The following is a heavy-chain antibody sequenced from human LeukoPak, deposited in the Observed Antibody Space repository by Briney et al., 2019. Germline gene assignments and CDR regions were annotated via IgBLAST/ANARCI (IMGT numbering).Heavy chain of an antibody. CDR3: AKNSGSRFGWFDP. Sequence: GGSLRLSCAASGFTFSTYAMSWVRQAPGKGLEWVSTISGSGTSAYYADSVKGRFTISRDSSKSTMYLQMNSLSGGDTAVYYCAKNSGSRFGWFDPWGQGTLVTVPS. CDR1: GFTFSTYA. CDR2: ISGSGTSA. D-gene: IGHD1-26*01. V-gene: IGHV3-23*01. J-gene: IGHJ5*02.